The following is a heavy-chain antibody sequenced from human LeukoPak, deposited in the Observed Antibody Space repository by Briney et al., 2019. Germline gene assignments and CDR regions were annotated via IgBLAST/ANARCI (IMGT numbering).Heavy chain of an antibody. Sequence: GGSLRLSCAASGFTFSSYTMNWVRQPPGKGLEWVSNIGTSSTTIYYVDSVKGRFTISRDNAKNSLYLRMNSLRADDTAVYYCARFAAGGSYYYYMDVWGKGTTVTVSS. CDR1: GFTFSSYT. CDR3: ARFAAGGSYYYYMDV. D-gene: IGHD6-25*01. V-gene: IGHV3-48*01. J-gene: IGHJ6*03. CDR2: IGTSSTTI.